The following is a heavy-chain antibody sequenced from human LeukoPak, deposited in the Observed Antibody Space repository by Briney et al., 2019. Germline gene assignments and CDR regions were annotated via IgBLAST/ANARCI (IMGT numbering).Heavy chain of an antibody. Sequence: PGGSLRLSCAASGFTFSSYAMHWVRQAPGKGLEWVAVISYDGSNKYYADSVKGRFTISRDNSKNTLYLQMNSLRAEDTAVYYCARSRVVPVYASLGYRGQGTLVTVSS. D-gene: IGHD5/OR15-5a*01. CDR2: ISYDGSNK. CDR1: GFTFSSYA. CDR3: ARSRVVPVYASLGY. V-gene: IGHV3-30-3*01. J-gene: IGHJ4*02.